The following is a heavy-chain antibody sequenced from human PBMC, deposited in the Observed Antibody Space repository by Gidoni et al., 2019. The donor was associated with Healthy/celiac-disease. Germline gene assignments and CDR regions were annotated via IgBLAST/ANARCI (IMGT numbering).Heavy chain of an antibody. D-gene: IGHD6-13*01. V-gene: IGHV1-18*01. CDR3: ARGRSSSSGYGGYYYYGMDV. J-gene: IGHJ6*04. CDR1: GYTFPSYR. CDR2: ISAYNGNT. Sequence: QVQLVQSAAEVKKPGASVTVSCKASGYTFPSYRIRRVRQAPGQGLEWMGWISAYNGNTNYAQKLQGRVTMTTDTSTSTAYMERRSLRSDGTAVYDCARGRSSSSGYGGYYYYGMDVWGKGTTVTVSS.